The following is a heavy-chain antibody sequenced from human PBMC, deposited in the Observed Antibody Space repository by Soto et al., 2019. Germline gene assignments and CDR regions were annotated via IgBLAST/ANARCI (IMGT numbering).Heavy chain of an antibody. V-gene: IGHV3-23*01. CDR3: ANALAYSPGFAFDI. CDR1: GFTFSSYA. D-gene: IGHD2-21*01. J-gene: IGHJ3*02. CDR2: ISGSGGST. Sequence: PGGSLRLSCAASGFTFSSYAMSWVRQAPGKGLEWVSAISGSGGSTYYADSVKGRFTISRDNSKKTLYLQMNSLRAEDTAVYYCANALAYSPGFAFDIWGQGTMVTVSS.